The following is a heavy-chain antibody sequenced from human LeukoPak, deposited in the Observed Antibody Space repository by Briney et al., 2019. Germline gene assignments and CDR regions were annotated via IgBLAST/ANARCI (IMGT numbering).Heavy chain of an antibody. J-gene: IGHJ5*02. CDR1: GGTFSSYA. V-gene: IGHV1-69*01. CDR2: IIPIFGTA. CDR3: AMGLGYCSGGSCYYNWFDP. D-gene: IGHD2-15*01. Sequence: SVKVSCKASGGTFSSYAISWVRQAPGQGLEWMGGIIPIFGTANYAQKFQGRVTITADESTSTAYMELSSLRSEDTAVYYYAMGLGYCSGGSCYYNWFDPWGQGTLVTVSS.